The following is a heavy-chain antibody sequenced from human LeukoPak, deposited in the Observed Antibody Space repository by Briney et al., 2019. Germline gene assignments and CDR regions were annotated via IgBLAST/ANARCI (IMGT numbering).Heavy chain of an antibody. CDR1: GGSFSGYY. Sequence: PSETLSLTCAVYGGSFSGYYWSWIRQPPGKGLEWIGEINHSGSTNYNPSLKSRVTISVDTSKNQFSLKLSSVTAADTAVYYCARGPYYYDSSGYAAGPLTSGAFDIWGQGTMVTVSS. J-gene: IGHJ3*02. CDR2: INHSGST. V-gene: IGHV4-34*01. CDR3: ARGPYYYDSSGYAAGPLTSGAFDI. D-gene: IGHD3-22*01.